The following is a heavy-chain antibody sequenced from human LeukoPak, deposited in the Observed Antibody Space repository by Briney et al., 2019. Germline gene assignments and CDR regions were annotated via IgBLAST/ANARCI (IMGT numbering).Heavy chain of an antibody. CDR1: GGSISSYY. CDR3: ASLLRPDRYYYGMDV. V-gene: IGHV4-59*08. Sequence: SETLSLTCTVSGGSISSYYWSWIRQPPGKGLEWIGYIYYSGSTNYNLSLKSRVTISVDTSKNQFSLKLSSVTAADTAVYYCASLLRPDRYYYGMDVWGQGTTVTVSS. CDR2: IYYSGST. D-gene: IGHD5-12*01. J-gene: IGHJ6*02.